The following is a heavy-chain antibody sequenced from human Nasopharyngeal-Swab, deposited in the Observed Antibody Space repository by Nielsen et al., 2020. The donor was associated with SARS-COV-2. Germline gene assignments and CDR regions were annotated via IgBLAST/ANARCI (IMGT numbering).Heavy chain of an antibody. J-gene: IGHJ4*02. Sequence: ESLKISCAASGFTFSSYSMNWVRQAPGRGLEWIGSIYYSGSTYYNPSLKSRVTISVDTSKNQFSLKLSSVTAADTAVYYCARQWEIVVVTATPGFDYWGQGTLVTVSS. CDR1: GFTFSSYSMN. CDR3: ARQWEIVVVTATPGFDY. CDR2: IYYSGST. V-gene: IGHV4-39*01. D-gene: IGHD2-21*02.